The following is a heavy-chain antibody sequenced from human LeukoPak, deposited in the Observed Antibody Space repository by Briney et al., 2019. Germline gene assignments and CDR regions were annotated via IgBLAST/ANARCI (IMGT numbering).Heavy chain of an antibody. V-gene: IGHV4-59*01. CDR3: ARTDTDDIVVVPSSYAFDI. Sequence: SETLSLTCTVPGGSISSYYWSWIRQPPGKGLEWIGYIYYSGSTNYNPSLKSRVTISVDTSKNQFSLKLSSVTAADTAVYYCARTDTDDIVVVPSSYAFDIWGQGTMVTVSS. D-gene: IGHD2-2*01. CDR2: IYYSGST. CDR1: GGSISSYY. J-gene: IGHJ3*02.